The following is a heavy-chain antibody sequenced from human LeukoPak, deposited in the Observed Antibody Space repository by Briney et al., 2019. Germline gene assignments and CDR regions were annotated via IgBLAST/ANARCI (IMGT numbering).Heavy chain of an antibody. V-gene: IGHV3-64*01. CDR2: ISSNGGST. D-gene: IGHD2-2*01. J-gene: IGHJ4*02. Sequence: GGSLRLSCAASGFTFSSYAMHWVRQAPGKGLEYVSAISSNGGSTYYANSVKGRFTISRDNSKNTLYLQMGSLGTEDMAVYYCARFYCSSTSCLFDYWGQGTLVTVSS. CDR1: GFTFSSYA. CDR3: ARFYCSSTSCLFDY.